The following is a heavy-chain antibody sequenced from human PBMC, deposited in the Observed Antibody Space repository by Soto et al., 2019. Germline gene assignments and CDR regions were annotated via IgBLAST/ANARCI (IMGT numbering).Heavy chain of an antibody. Sequence: QVQLVESGGGVVQPGRSLRLSCAASGFTFSTYAMHWVRQAPGKGLEWVALISYDGSNKYYADSVKGRFTISRDDSKNTLYLQMNSLRAEDTATYYCAIPPRDYSGNSFFDYWGHGTLVTVSS. CDR1: GFTFSTYA. D-gene: IGHD4-4*01. CDR3: AIPPRDYSGNSFFDY. V-gene: IGHV3-30*03. J-gene: IGHJ4*01. CDR2: ISYDGSNK.